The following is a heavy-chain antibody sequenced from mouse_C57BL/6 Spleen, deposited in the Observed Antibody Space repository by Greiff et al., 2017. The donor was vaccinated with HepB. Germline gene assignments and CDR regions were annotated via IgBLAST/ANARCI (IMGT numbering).Heavy chain of an antibody. V-gene: IGHV1-52*01. Sequence: QVQLQQPGAELVRPGSSVKLSCKATGYTFTSYWMHWVKQRPIQGLEWIGNIDPSDSETHYNQKFKDKATVTVDKSSSTAYIQLSSLTSEDSAVYYCARGGSGYRGYFDYWGQGTTLTVSS. CDR1: GYTFTSYW. D-gene: IGHD3-2*02. CDR3: ARGGSGYRGYFDY. J-gene: IGHJ2*01. CDR2: IDPSDSET.